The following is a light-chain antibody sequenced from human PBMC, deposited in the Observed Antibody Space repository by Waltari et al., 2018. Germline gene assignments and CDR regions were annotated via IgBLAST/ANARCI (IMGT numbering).Light chain of an antibody. Sequence: DTVMTQSPATLSVSPGERATLSCRTSRTISSNLAWYQQKPGQAPRLLIYGASIRATGVPARFSGSGSGTQFTLTIHSLQSEDFAVYYCQQYNNWPPWTFGQGTKVEIK. V-gene: IGKV3-15*01. CDR1: RTISSN. CDR2: GAS. CDR3: QQYNNWPPWT. J-gene: IGKJ1*01.